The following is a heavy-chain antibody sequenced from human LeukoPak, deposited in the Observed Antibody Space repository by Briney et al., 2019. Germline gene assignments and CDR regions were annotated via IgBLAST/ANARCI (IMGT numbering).Heavy chain of an antibody. Sequence: ASVKVSCKASGFTFTSSAMQWVRQARGQRLEWIGWIVVGSGNTNYAQKFQERVTITRDMSTSTAYMELSSLRSEDTAVYYCAAIKSDYYGSGSNWYFDLWGRGTLVTVSS. CDR1: GFTFTSSA. V-gene: IGHV1-58*02. CDR2: IVVGSGNT. CDR3: AAIKSDYYGSGSNWYFDL. J-gene: IGHJ2*01. D-gene: IGHD3-10*01.